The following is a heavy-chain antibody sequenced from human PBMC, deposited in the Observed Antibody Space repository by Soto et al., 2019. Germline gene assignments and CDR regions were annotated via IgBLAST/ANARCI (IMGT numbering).Heavy chain of an antibody. D-gene: IGHD6-13*01. CDR2: IFHGGTI. Sequence: QVQLQESGPGLVKPSGTLSLTCAVSGGSIDSSDWWNWVRQPPGKGLEWTGEIFHGGTIIYNPSLKSRVTISVDKSRNQFSLELTSVTAADTAVYYCARDHHYRNSWSFDSWGQGTLVTVSS. V-gene: IGHV4-4*02. CDR3: ARDHHYRNSWSFDS. J-gene: IGHJ4*02. CDR1: GGSIDSSDW.